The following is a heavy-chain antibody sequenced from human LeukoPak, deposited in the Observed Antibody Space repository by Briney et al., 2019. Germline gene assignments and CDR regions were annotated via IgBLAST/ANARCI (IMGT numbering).Heavy chain of an antibody. CDR1: GYTFTSYD. Sequence: GASVKVSCKASGYTFTSYDINWVRQATGQGLEWMGWTNPNSGNTGYAQKFQGRVTMTRNTSISTAYMELSSLRSEDTAVYYCVRIRSKGGSWYERPHYYFDYWGQGTLVTVSS. V-gene: IGHV1-8*01. J-gene: IGHJ4*02. CDR3: VRIRSKGGSWYERPHYYFDY. CDR2: TNPNSGNT. D-gene: IGHD6-13*01.